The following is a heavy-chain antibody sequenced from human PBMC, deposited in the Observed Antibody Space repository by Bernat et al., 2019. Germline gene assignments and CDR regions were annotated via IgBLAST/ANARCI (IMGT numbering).Heavy chain of an antibody. CDR1: GGTFSSYA. CDR2: IIPILGIA. D-gene: IGHD2-15*01. J-gene: IGHJ4*02. CDR3: ASPTDSYCSGGSCYSDYPLDY. Sequence: QVQLVQSGAEVKKPGSSVKVSCKASGGTFSSYAISWVRQAPGQGLEWMGRIIPILGIANYAQKFQGRVTITADKSTSTAYMELSSLRSEDTAVYYCASPTDSYCSGGSCYSDYPLDYWGQGTLVTVSS. V-gene: IGHV1-69*04.